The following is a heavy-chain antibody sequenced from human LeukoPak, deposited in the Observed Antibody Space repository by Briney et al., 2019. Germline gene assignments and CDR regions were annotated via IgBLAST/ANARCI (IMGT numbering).Heavy chain of an antibody. Sequence: GGSLRLSCAASGFTFSSYWMSWVRQAPGKGLEWVANIKQDGSEKYYVDSVKGRFTISRDNAKNSLYLQMNSLRAEDTAGYYCARDQGYCSGGSCYHAGYYGMDVWGQGTTVTVSS. V-gene: IGHV3-7*01. CDR2: IKQDGSEK. J-gene: IGHJ6*02. CDR1: GFTFSSYW. D-gene: IGHD2-15*01. CDR3: ARDQGYCSGGSCYHAGYYGMDV.